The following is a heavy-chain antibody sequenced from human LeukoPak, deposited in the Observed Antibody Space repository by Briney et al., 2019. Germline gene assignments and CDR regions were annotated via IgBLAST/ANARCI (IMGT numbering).Heavy chain of an antibody. CDR3: ARDGGLHTNFDY. V-gene: IGHV3-7*01. CDR2: TKPDGSAE. D-gene: IGHD2-15*01. CDR1: GFSFRNYW. Sequence: GGSLRLSCAASGFSFRNYWMGWVRQAPGKGLEWVANTKPDGSAEYYADSVRGRLTASRDNANNLLYLQMNRLRAEDTAVYYCARDGGLHTNFDYWGQGTLLTVSS. J-gene: IGHJ4*02.